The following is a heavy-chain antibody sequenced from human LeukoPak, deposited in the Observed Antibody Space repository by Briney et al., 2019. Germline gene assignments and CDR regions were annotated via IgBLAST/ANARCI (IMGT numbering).Heavy chain of an antibody. D-gene: IGHD2-2*01. CDR2: ISSNGGST. Sequence: PGGSLRLSCAASGFTFNTYAMHWVRQAPGKGLEYVSAISSNGGSTYYANSVKGRFTISRDNSKNTLYLQMGSLRAEDMAVYYCARTYCSSASCLVDHWGQGTLVTVSS. CDR3: ARTYCSSASCLVDH. CDR1: GFTFNTYA. J-gene: IGHJ4*02. V-gene: IGHV3-64*01.